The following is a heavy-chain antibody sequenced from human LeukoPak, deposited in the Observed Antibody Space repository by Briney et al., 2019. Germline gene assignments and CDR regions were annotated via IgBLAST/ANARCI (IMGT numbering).Heavy chain of an antibody. D-gene: IGHD3-22*01. Sequence: PGGSLRLSCAASRFTFRNYAMHWVRQAPGKGLEWVAVISSDGTNKDYADSVKGRFSISRDNSKNTLYLQMNSLRSEDTAVYYCAVYYYDSSGYYLRDWIWFDPWGQGTLVTVSS. CDR1: RFTFRNYA. V-gene: IGHV3-30*04. CDR3: AVYYYDSSGYYLRDWIWFDP. J-gene: IGHJ5*02. CDR2: ISSDGTNK.